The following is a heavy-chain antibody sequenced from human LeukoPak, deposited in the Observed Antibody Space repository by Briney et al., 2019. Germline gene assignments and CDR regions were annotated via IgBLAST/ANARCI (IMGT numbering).Heavy chain of an antibody. CDR2: IKQAGSAK. CDR1: GFNFSSYW. Sequence: GGSLRLSCAAPGFNFSSYWVSWVRQAPGRELEGLANIKQAGSAKSYLDSVKGRFTIFRDNATNSLYRPLNSMRAEATAGHYCSRHCPYYGEYYYYYMDVSGKGTTVTVSS. V-gene: IGHV3-7*01. J-gene: IGHJ6*03. D-gene: IGHD3-10*01. CDR3: SRHCPYYGEYYYYYMDV.